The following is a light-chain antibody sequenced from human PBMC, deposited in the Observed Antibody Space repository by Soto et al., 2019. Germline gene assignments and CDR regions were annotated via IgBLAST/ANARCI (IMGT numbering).Light chain of an antibody. CDR1: QSVSNTY. J-gene: IGKJ3*01. Sequence: EIVLTQSPGTLSLSPGERATLSCSASQSVSNTYLAWYQQKPGQAPRLLIYDASSRATGIPDRFSGSGSGTDFTLTISRLEPEDFAVYYCQQYGRSAGLFTFGPGTKVDIK. CDR2: DAS. CDR3: QQYGRSAGLFT. V-gene: IGKV3-20*01.